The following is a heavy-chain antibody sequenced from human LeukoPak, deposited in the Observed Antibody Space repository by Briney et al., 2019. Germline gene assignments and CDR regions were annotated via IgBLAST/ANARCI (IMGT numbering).Heavy chain of an antibody. J-gene: IGHJ4*02. V-gene: IGHV3-30-3*01. CDR1: GFTFSSYA. Sequence: GGSLRLSCAASGFTFSSYAMHWVRQAPGKGLEGVAVISYDGSNKYYADSVKGRFTISRDNSKNTLYLQMNSLRAEDTAVYYCARASRDSSGYLDYWGQGTLVTVSS. CDR2: ISYDGSNK. D-gene: IGHD3-22*01. CDR3: ARASRDSSGYLDY.